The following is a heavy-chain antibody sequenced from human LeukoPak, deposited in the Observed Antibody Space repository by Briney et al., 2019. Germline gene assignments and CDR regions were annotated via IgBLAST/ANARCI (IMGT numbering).Heavy chain of an antibody. J-gene: IGHJ6*03. Sequence: ASVKVSCKASGYTFTSYAMHWVRQAPGQGLEWMGWIYPNSGGTNYAQKFQGRVTMTRDTSISTAYMELSRLRSDDTAVYYCARSEQFPYYMDVWGKGTTVTVSS. CDR1: GYTFTSYA. D-gene: IGHD6-19*01. V-gene: IGHV1-2*02. CDR2: IYPNSGGT. CDR3: ARSEQFPYYMDV.